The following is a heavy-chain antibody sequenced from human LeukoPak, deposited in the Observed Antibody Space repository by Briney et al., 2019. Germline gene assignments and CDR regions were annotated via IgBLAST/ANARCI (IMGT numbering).Heavy chain of an antibody. CDR3: ARRAIFGVVTYYFDY. CDR2: INHSGST. CDR1: GGAFNGNS. V-gene: IGHV4-34*01. D-gene: IGHD3-3*01. Sequence: SETLSLTCAVYGGAFNGNSWTWIRQPPGKGLEWIGEINHSGSTNYNPSLESRFTISVDTSKKQFYLKLSSVTAADTAVYYSARRAIFGVVTYYFDYWGQGTLVTVSS. J-gene: IGHJ4*02.